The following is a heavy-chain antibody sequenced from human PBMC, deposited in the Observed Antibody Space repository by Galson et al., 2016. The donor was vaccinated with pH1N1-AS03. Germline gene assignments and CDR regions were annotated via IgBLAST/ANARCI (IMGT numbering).Heavy chain of an antibody. J-gene: IGHJ4*02. CDR3: ARGYCNRANCYPLDY. CDR1: GFNFRSYA. D-gene: IGHD2-2*01. V-gene: IGHV3-30-3*01. Sequence: SLRLSCAVSGFNFRSYAMHWVRQAPGKGLEWVAVISNDGYNKHSADSVKGRLTISRDNSRDTLYLQMTSLRPEDTAVYSCARGYCNRANCYPLDYWGQGTLVTVSS. CDR2: ISNDGYNK.